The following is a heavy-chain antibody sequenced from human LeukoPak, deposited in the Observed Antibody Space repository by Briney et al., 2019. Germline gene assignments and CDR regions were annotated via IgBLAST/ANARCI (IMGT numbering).Heavy chain of an antibody. CDR3: AREANSGYSSGDEAFDI. D-gene: IGHD6-19*01. V-gene: IGHV3-74*01. J-gene: IGHJ3*02. CDR1: GFTFSSYW. CDR2: INTDGSST. Sequence: PGGSLRLSCAAAGFTFSSYWMHWVRQAPGKGLVWVSRINTDGSSTIYADSVKGRFTISRDNAKNTLYLQMNSLRAEDMAVYYCAREANSGYSSGDEAFDIRGQGTMVTVSS.